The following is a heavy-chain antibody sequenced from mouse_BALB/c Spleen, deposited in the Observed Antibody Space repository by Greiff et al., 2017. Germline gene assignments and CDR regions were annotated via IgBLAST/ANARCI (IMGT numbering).Heavy chain of an antibody. Sequence: VHLVESGPGLVAPSQSLSITCTASGFSLTSYGVHWVRQPPGKGLEWLGVIWAGGSTNYTSALMSRLGISKDNSKSQVFLKMNSLQTEDTAMYYCARDLGRKDYWGQGTSVTVSS. CDR3: ARDLGRKDY. J-gene: IGHJ4*01. CDR1: GFSLTSYG. CDR2: IWAGGST. V-gene: IGHV2-9*02. D-gene: IGHD4-1*01.